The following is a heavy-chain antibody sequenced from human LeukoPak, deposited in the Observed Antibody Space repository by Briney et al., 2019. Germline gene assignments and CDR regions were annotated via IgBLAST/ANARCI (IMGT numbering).Heavy chain of an antibody. Sequence: PAETLSLTCTVSGDSMNSSSYYWSWIRQPPGKGLEWIGYIYYSGSTNYNPSLKSRVTISVDTSKNQFSLKLSSVTAADTAVYYCARVTYSRSSMSLDAFDIWGQGTMVTVSS. CDR3: ARVTYSRSSMSLDAFDI. V-gene: IGHV4-61*01. CDR1: GDSMNSSSYY. J-gene: IGHJ3*02. D-gene: IGHD6-6*01. CDR2: IYYSGST.